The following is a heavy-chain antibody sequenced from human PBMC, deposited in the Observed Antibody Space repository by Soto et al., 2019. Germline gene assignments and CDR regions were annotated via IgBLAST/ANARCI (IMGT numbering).Heavy chain of an antibody. J-gene: IGHJ6*03. V-gene: IGHV3-11*01. D-gene: IGHD1-1*01. CDR1: GFTFSDYY. CDR3: ARDPRNWNIPYYYYYMDV. CDR2: ISSSGSTI. Sequence: GGSLRLSCAASGFTFSDYYMSWIRQAPGKGLEWVSYISSSGSTIYYADSVKGRFTISRDNAKNSLYLQMNSLRAEDTAVYYCARDPRNWNIPYYYYYMDVWGKGTTVTVSS.